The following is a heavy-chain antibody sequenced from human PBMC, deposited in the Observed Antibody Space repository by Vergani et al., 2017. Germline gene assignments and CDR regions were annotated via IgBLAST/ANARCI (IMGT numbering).Heavy chain of an antibody. CDR2: IYTSGST. Sequence: QVQLQESGPGLVKPSQTLSLTCTVSGGSISSYYWSWIRQPPGKGLEWIGRIYTSGSTNYNPSLKSRVTISVDTSKNQFSLKLSSVTAADTAVYYCARMYYDFWSGMAGDYYMDVWGKGTTVTVSS. J-gene: IGHJ6*03. CDR3: ARMYYDFWSGMAGDYYMDV. CDR1: GGSISSYY. D-gene: IGHD3-3*01. V-gene: IGHV4-4*08.